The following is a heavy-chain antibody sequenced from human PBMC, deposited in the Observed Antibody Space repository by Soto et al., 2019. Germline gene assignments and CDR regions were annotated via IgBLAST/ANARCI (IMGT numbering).Heavy chain of an antibody. V-gene: IGHV3-30*18. J-gene: IGHJ4*02. CDR1: GFTFSGYG. CDR2: VSYEGSNK. CDR3: AKEERHSGYIIDY. Sequence: GGSLRLSCEASGFTFSGYGMHWVRQAPGKGLEWVSFVSYEGSNKYYADSVKGRFTTSKDNSKNTLNLQMNSLRAEDTAVYYCAKEERHSGYIIDYWGQGTVVTVSS. D-gene: IGHD5-12*01.